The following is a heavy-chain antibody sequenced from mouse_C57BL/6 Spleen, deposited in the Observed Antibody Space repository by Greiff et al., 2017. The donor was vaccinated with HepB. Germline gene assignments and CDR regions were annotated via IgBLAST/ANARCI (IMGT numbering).Heavy chain of an antibody. Sequence: EVKLVESGGGLVKPGGSLKLSCAASGFTFSSYAMSWVRQTPEKRLEWVATISDGGSYTYYPDNVKGRFTISRDNAKNNLYLQMSQLKSEDTARYYCARDRYGTWFAYWGQGTLVTVSA. CDR2: ISDGGSYT. V-gene: IGHV5-4*01. J-gene: IGHJ3*01. CDR3: ARDRYGTWFAY. D-gene: IGHD2-10*02. CDR1: GFTFSSYA.